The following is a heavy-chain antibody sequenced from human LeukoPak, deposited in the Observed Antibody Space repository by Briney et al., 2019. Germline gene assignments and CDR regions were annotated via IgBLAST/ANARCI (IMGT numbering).Heavy chain of an antibody. J-gene: IGHJ6*02. V-gene: IGHV3-11*01. CDR1: GFTFSDYY. CDR3: ARGHYEMGV. Sequence: GGSLRLSCAASGFTFSDYYMTWIRQPPGKGLEWVSHVAHSGNGMWYADAVKGRFTISRDNAKNLLFLQMDSLRAEDTAVYYCARGHYEMGVWGQGTTVIVSS. CDR2: VAHSGNGM.